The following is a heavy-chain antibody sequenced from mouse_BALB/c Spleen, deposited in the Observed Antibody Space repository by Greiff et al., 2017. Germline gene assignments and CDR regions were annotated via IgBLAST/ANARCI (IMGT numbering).Heavy chain of an antibody. Sequence: EVKLVESWGGLVQPGGSRKLSCAASGFTFSRFGMHWVRQAPEKGLEWVAYISSGSSTIYYADTVKGRFTISRDNPQNTLFLQMTSLRSEDTAMYYCAREDYYCSSDYAMDYWGQGTSVTVSS. CDR2: ISSGSSTI. CDR1: GFTFSRFG. V-gene: IGHV5-17*02. D-gene: IGHD1-1*01. CDR3: AREDYYCSSDYAMDY. J-gene: IGHJ4*01.